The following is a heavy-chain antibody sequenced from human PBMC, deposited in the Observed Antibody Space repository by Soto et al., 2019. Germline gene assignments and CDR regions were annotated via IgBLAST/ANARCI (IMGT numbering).Heavy chain of an antibody. D-gene: IGHD3-22*01. CDR3: ARGPWFSGTSSYWVTNYYYGLDV. CDR2: INQSAST. CDR1: GGSFSDYY. V-gene: IGHV4-34*01. Sequence: PSETLSLTCVVYGGSFSDYYWSWIRQPPGKGLEWIGEINQSASTNYNPSLKSRVTISVDTSQNHFSRKLSSMTAADTAVYYFARGPWFSGTSSYWVTNYYYGLDVWGQGTTVTVSS. J-gene: IGHJ6*02.